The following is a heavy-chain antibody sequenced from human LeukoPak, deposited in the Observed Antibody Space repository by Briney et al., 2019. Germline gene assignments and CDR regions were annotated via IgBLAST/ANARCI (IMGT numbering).Heavy chain of an antibody. V-gene: IGHV3-7*01. D-gene: IGHD5-18*01. CDR3: ARVSDTRNYYYYGMDV. CDR1: GFTFSSYW. J-gene: IGHJ6*02. CDR2: IKQDGSEK. Sequence: GGSLRLSCAASGFTFSSYWMSWVRQAPGKGLEWVANIKQDGSEKYYVDSVKGRFTISRDNAKNSLYLQMSSLRAEDTAVYYCARVSDTRNYYYYGMDVWGQGTTVTVSS.